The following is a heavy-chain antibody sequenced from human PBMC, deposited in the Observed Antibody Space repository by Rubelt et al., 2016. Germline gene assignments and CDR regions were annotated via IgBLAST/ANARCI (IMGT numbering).Heavy chain of an antibody. Sequence: QVQLQQWGAGLLKPSETLSLTCAVYGESFSGYSWSWIRQPPGKGLEWIGEINHSGSTNYNPSLKRRVPISGDKSKNHFSLKLSFVTAADTALYYCASISYYDILTGYYVIDYWGQGTLVTVSS. CDR3: ASISYYDILTGYYVIDY. CDR2: INHSGST. CDR1: GESFSGYS. D-gene: IGHD3-9*01. V-gene: IGHV4-34*01. J-gene: IGHJ4*02.